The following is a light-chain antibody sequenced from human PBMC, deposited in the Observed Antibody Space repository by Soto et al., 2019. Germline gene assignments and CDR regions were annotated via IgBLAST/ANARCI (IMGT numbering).Light chain of an antibody. CDR3: QQYNTWPPT. J-gene: IGKJ1*01. CDR1: QSVRSN. V-gene: IGKV3-15*01. CDR2: SAS. Sequence: EIVMTQSPATLSASPGERATLSCRASQSVRSNLAWYQQKPGQAPRLLIYSASTRATGIPARFSGSVSGTEFTLSIGSLQSEDFAIYYCQQYNTWPPTFGQGTKVDIK.